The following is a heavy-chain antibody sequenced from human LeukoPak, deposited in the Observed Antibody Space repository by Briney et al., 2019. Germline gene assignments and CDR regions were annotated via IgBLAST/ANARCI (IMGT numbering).Heavy chain of an antibody. CDR2: ISGSGGST. CDR1: GFIFSDYA. CDR3: AKDGITIFGVPMGWFDP. D-gene: IGHD3-3*01. V-gene: IGHV3-23*01. Sequence: GGSLILSCAASGFIFSDYAMTWVRQAPGKGLEWVSAISGSGGSTYYADSVKGRFTISRDNSKNTLYLQMNSLRAEDTAVYYCAKDGITIFGVPMGWFDPWGQGTLVTVSS. J-gene: IGHJ5*02.